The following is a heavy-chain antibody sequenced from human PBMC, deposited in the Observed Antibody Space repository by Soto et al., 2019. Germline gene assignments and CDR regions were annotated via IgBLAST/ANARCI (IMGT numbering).Heavy chain of an antibody. J-gene: IGHJ6*02. CDR3: ARIRVVPAAIYYYGMDV. CDR1: GFTFSSYS. Sequence: GGSLRLSCAASGFTFSSYSMNWVRQAPGKGLEWVSSISSSSSYIYYADSVKGRFTISRDNAKNSLYLQMNSLRAEDTAVYYCARIRVVPAAIYYYGMDVWGQGTTVTVSS. CDR2: ISSSSSYI. D-gene: IGHD2-2*02. V-gene: IGHV3-21*01.